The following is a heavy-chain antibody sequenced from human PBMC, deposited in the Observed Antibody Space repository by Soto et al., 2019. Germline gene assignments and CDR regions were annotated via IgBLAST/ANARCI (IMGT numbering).Heavy chain of an antibody. CDR1: GYTFTSYY. CDR2: IIPLFDAT. CDR3: ARDRSSSWYNGTFYFDS. J-gene: IGHJ4*02. V-gene: IGHV1-69*06. Sequence: SVKVSCKASGYTFTSYYMHWVRQAPGQGLEWMGGIIPLFDATKYAQKFQGRVTITADKSTGTAYMELSSLRSEDTAMYYCARDRSSSWYNGTFYFDSWGQGTLVTVS. D-gene: IGHD6-19*01.